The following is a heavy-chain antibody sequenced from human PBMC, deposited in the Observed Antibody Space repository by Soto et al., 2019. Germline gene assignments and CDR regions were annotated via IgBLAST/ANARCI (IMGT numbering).Heavy chain of an antibody. D-gene: IGHD3-22*01. V-gene: IGHV5-51*01. CDR3: ARLITTGYYYMDV. CDR1: GSSFITYW. Sequence: GGSMKISCKGSGSSFITYWIGWVRTMTGKGLEWMGIIYPGDSDTRYSPSFQGQVTISADKSISTAYLQWSSLKASDTAMYYCARLITTGYYYMDVWGKGTTVTVSS. CDR2: IYPGDSDT. J-gene: IGHJ6*03.